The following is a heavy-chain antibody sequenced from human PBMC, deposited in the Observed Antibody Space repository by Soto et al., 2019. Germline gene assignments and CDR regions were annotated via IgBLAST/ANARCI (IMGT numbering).Heavy chain of an antibody. CDR2: INHSGST. CDR3: ARVLIAAAGTPFDY. D-gene: IGHD6-13*01. V-gene: IGHV4-39*07. CDR1: GGSISSSSYY. J-gene: IGHJ4*02. Sequence: SETLSLTCTVSGGSISSSSYYWGWIRQPPGKGLEWIGEINHSGSTNYNPSLKSRVTISVDTSKNQFSLKLNSVTAADTAVYYCARVLIAAAGTPFDYWGQGTLVTVS.